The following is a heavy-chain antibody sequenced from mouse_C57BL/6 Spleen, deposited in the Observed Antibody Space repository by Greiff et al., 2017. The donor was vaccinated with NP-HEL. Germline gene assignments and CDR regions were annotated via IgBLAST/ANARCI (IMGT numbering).Heavy chain of an antibody. CDR2: IYPGNSDT. CDR3: TRWGGAYYSNYAYFDV. D-gene: IGHD2-5*01. CDR1: GYTFTSYW. J-gene: IGHJ1*03. Sequence: EVQLQQSGTVLARPGASVKMSCKTSGYTFTSYWMHWVKQRPGQGLEWIGAIYPGNSDTSYNQKFKGKAKLTAVTSASTAYMELSSLTNEDSAVYYCTRWGGAYYSNYAYFDVWGTGTTVTVSS. V-gene: IGHV1-5*01.